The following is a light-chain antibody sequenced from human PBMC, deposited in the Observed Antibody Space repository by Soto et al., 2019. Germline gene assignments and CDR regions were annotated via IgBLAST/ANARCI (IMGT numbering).Light chain of an antibody. Sequence: EIVLTQSPATLSLSPGERATLSCRASQSVSTFLAWYRQKPGQPPRLLIYNASNRTTGIPARFSGSGSGTDFTLTISSLEPEDSAVYYCQHYNNWPFTFGQGTKLEI. CDR3: QHYNNWPFT. V-gene: IGKV3-11*01. J-gene: IGKJ2*01. CDR1: QSVSTF. CDR2: NAS.